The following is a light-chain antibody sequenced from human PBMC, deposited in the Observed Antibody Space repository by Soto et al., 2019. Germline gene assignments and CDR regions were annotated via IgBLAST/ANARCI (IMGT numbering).Light chain of an antibody. CDR2: AAS. Sequence: DIQMTQSPSSLSASVGDRVTITCRASQNIANYLNWYQQKPGTAPNLLIYAASSLQSGVPSRFSGSGSLTDFTLTISSLQPEDFATYYCQHSYTTPITFGQGTRLEIK. V-gene: IGKV1-39*01. CDR3: QHSYTTPIT. CDR1: QNIANY. J-gene: IGKJ5*01.